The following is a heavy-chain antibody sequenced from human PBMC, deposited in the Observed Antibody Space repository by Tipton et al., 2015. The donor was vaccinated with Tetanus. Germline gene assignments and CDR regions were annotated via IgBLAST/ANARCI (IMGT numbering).Heavy chain of an antibody. J-gene: IGHJ4*02. D-gene: IGHD3-10*01. CDR3: STDINGEAY. V-gene: IGHV1-69-2*01. CDR1: GYTFIDYY. CDR2: IDPEDGET. Sequence: QSGPEVKKPGATVKTSCMVSGYTFIDYYIHWVQQAPGKGLEWMGLIDPEDGETVYAEKFQGRVTITADTSTDTAYMELRSLRFDDTATYYCSTDINGEAYWGQGTPVTVSS.